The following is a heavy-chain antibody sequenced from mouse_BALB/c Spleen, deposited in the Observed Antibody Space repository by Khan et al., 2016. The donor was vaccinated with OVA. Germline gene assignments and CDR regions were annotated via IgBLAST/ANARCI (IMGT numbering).Heavy chain of an antibody. V-gene: IGHV5-4*02. Sequence: EVELVESGGGLVKPGGSLKLSCAASGLTFSDYYMYWVRQTPEMRLEWVATISDGGSYTYYPVSVQGRFTISRDDAKNNLYLQMSSLKSEDTAMYYCARGYYGNPFAYWGQGTLVTVSA. J-gene: IGHJ3*01. CDR1: GLTFSDYY. CDR2: ISDGGSYT. CDR3: ARGYYGNPFAY. D-gene: IGHD2-1*01.